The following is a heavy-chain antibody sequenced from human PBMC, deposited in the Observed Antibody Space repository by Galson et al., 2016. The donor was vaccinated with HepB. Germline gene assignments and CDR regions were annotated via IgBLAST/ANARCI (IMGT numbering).Heavy chain of an antibody. CDR1: GFSFSSYG. D-gene: IGHD4-23*01. CDR3: ASDHGGNPGSDY. V-gene: IGHV3-30*03. CDR2: VSSDETNK. Sequence: SLRLSCAASGFSFSSYGMHWVRQPPGKGLEWVALVSSDETNKFYADSVKGRFTISRDNSKNMLYLQMHSLRTEDTALYYCASDHGGNPGSDYWAREPWSPSPQ. J-gene: IGHJ4*02.